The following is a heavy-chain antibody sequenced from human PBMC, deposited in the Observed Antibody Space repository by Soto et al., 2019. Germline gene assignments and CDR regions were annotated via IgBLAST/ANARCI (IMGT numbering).Heavy chain of an antibody. J-gene: IGHJ5*01. D-gene: IGHD5-12*01. CDR2: TYVRSKRYN. CDR1: GDSVSSNTAS. V-gene: IGHV6-1*01. CDR3: AKGDNLGPKTGYALDP. Sequence: SKSLSLTCGLSGDSVSSNTASWNWIRQSRSGGLEWLVRTYVRSKRYNDYAGSVKSRIITNPDTSNNHFSLQLISETAENTAVYFCAKGDNLGPKTGYALDPWGQGIMVTVSS.